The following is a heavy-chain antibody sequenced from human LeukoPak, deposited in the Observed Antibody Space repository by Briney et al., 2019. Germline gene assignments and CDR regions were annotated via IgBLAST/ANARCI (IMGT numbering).Heavy chain of an antibody. Sequence: GGSLRFSCVGSGFTFSIYAMSWVRQAPGKGLQWVSTINRSGGGIYYADSVKGRFIISRDNSKNTLYLHMDSLRAEDTAVYFCAKYDSSGYYPFDYWGQGTLVTVSS. CDR2: INRSGGGI. D-gene: IGHD3-22*01. CDR3: AKYDSSGYYPFDY. V-gene: IGHV3-23*01. CDR1: GFTFSIYA. J-gene: IGHJ4*02.